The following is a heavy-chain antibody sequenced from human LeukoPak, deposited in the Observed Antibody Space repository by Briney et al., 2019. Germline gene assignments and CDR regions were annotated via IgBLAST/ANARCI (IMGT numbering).Heavy chain of an antibody. D-gene: IGHD2-2*01. CDR2: IYPGDSDT. CDR3: ARQASCSSTSCQGDYYYYMDV. Sequence: GESLKISCKGSGYSFTSYWIGWVRQMPGKGLEWMGIIYPGDSDTRDSPSFQGQVTISADKSISTAYLQWSSLKASDTAMYYCARQASCSSTSCQGDYYYYMDVWGKGTTVTVSS. CDR1: GYSFTSYW. J-gene: IGHJ6*03. V-gene: IGHV5-51*01.